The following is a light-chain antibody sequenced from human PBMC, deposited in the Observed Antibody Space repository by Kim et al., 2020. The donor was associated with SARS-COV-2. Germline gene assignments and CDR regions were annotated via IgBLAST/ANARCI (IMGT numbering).Light chain of an antibody. Sequence: DIQMTQSPSSLSASVGDRVTITCRASQDIANYLAWYQQKPGKVPKLLIYTASTLQSGVSSRFSGSGSGTDFTLTISSLQPEDVATYYCQRYNNAPWTFGQGTKVEIK. CDR2: TAS. CDR3: QRYNNAPWT. V-gene: IGKV1-27*01. CDR1: QDIANY. J-gene: IGKJ1*01.